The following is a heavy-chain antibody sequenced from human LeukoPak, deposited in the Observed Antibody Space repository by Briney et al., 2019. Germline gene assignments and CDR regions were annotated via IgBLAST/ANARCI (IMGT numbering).Heavy chain of an antibody. CDR2: IYHSGST. Sequence: SETLSLTCAVSGYSISSGHYWGWIRQPPGKGLEWIGSIYHSGSTYYNPSLKSRVTISVDTSKNQFSLKLSSVTAADTAVYYCAISAAIGGFDYWGQGTLVTVSS. V-gene: IGHV4-38-2*01. J-gene: IGHJ4*02. CDR1: GYSISSGHY. CDR3: AISAAIGGFDY. D-gene: IGHD2-2*01.